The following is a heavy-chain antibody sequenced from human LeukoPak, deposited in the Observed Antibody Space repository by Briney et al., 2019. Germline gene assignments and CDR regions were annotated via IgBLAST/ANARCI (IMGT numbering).Heavy chain of an antibody. J-gene: IGHJ4*02. CDR2: ISGSGGST. Sequence: PGGSLRLSCAASGFTFSSYAMYWVRQAPGKGLEWVSGISGSGGSTYYADSVKGRFTNSRDNSKNTVYLQMNSLRAEDTAVYYCAKTTAGYSSGRYPGWPVDYWGQGTLVTVSS. D-gene: IGHD6-19*01. V-gene: IGHV3-23*01. CDR1: GFTFSSYA. CDR3: AKTTAGYSSGRYPGWPVDY.